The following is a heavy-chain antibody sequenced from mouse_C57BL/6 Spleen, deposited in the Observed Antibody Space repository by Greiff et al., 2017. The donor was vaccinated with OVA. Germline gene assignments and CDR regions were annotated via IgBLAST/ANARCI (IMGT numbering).Heavy chain of an antibody. D-gene: IGHD1-1*01. CDR3: ARWGYYGSSYAMDY. CDR1: GFNFKNTY. CDR2: IDPANGNT. V-gene: IGHV14-3*01. Sequence: VQLQQSVAELVRPGASVKLSCKASGFNFKNTYMHWVKQRPEQGLEWIGRIDPANGNTKYAPKFQGKATITADTSSNTAYLQLSSLPSEDTAIYYCARWGYYGSSYAMDYWGQGTSVTVSS. J-gene: IGHJ4*01.